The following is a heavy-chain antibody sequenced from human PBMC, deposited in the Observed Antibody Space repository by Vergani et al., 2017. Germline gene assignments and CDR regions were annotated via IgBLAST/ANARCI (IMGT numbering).Heavy chain of an antibody. CDR1: GFTFSSYA. D-gene: IGHD4-11*01. Sequence: EVLLLESGGGLVQPGGSLRLSCAASGFTFSSYAMSWVRQAPGKGLEWVSAISGSGGSTYYADSVKGRFTISRDNSKNTLYLQMNSLRAEATAVYYCAKRGDYSNYLRFDPWGQGTLVTVSS. CDR2: ISGSGGST. J-gene: IGHJ5*02. CDR3: AKRGDYSNYLRFDP. V-gene: IGHV3-23*01.